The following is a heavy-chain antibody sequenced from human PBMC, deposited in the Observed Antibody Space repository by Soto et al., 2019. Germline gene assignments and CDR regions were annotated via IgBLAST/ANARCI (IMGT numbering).Heavy chain of an antibody. Sequence: PSETMSLTCAVSGGTISSGGYSWSWIRQPPGKGLEWIGYIYHSGTTYYNPSLKSRVTISVDRSKNQFSLKLSSVTAADTAVYYCARRFSVDYFDYWGQGALVTVSS. V-gene: IGHV4-30-2*01. CDR2: IYHSGTT. J-gene: IGHJ4*02. CDR3: ARRFSVDYFDY. CDR1: GGTISSGGYS.